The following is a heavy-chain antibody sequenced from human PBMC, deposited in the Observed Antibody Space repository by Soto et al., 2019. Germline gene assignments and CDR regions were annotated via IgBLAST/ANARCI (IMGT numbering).Heavy chain of an antibody. V-gene: IGHV1-2*02. J-gene: IGHJ5*02. CDR2: INPNSGGT. CDR3: ARTAVGATWYGNWFDP. D-gene: IGHD1-26*01. CDR1: GYTFTGYY. Sequence: QVQLVQSGAEVKKPGASVKVSCKASGYTFTGYYMHWVRQAPGQGLEWMGWINPNSGGTNYAQKFKGRVTMTRDTSISTAYMELSRLRSDDTAVYYCARTAVGATWYGNWFDPWGQGTLVTVSS.